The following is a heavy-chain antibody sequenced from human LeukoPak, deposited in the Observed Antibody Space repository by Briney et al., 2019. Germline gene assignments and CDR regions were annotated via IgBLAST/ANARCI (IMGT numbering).Heavy chain of an antibody. V-gene: IGHV3-43*01. D-gene: IGHD3-10*01. J-gene: IGHJ4*02. Sequence: GGSLRLSCAASGFTFDDYTMHWVRQAPGKGLEWVSLISWDGGGTHYADSVKGRFAISRDNSKNSLYLQMNSLRAEDTAVYYCAKRGPGSPQSGKYYFDYWGQGTLVTVSS. CDR3: AKRGPGSPQSGKYYFDY. CDR1: GFTFDDYT. CDR2: ISWDGGGT.